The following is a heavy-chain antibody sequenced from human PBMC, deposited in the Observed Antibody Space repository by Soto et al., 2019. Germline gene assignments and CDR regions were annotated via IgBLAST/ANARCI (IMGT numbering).Heavy chain of an antibody. CDR2: IKSKTDGGTT. CDR3: TTVAGGFDY. J-gene: IGHJ4*02. Sequence: EVQLVESGGGLVKRGGSLRLSCAASGFTFSNAWMSWVRQAPGKGLEWVGHIKSKTDGGTTDYAAPVKGRFTISRDDSKNTLYLQMNSLKTEDTAVYYCTTVAGGFDYWGQGTLVTVSS. V-gene: IGHV3-15*01. D-gene: IGHD6-19*01. CDR1: GFTFSNAW.